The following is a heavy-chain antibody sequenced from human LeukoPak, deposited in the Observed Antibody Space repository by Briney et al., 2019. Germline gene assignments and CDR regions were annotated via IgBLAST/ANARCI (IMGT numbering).Heavy chain of an antibody. CDR2: IIPIFGTA. J-gene: IGHJ4*02. V-gene: IGHV1-69*06. D-gene: IGHD1-26*01. CDR3: ARDSGDYRIVGATGYFDY. Sequence: ASAKVSCKASGGTFSSYAISWVRQAPGQGLEWMGGIIPIFGTANYAQKFQGRVTITADKSTSTAYMELSSLRSEDTAVYYCARDSGDYRIVGATGYFDYWGQGTLVTVSS. CDR1: GGTFSSYA.